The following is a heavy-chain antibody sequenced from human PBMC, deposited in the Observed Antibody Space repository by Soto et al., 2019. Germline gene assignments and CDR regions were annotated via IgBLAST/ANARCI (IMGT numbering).Heavy chain of an antibody. V-gene: IGHV1-3*01. CDR3: ARESIKYSIKGRWFDP. CDR1: GYTFTSYA. Sequence: GASVKVSCKASGYTFTSYAMHWVRQAPGQRLEWMGWINAGNGNTKYSQKFQGRVTITRDTSASTAYMELSSLRAEDTAVYYCARESIKYSIKGRWFDPWGQGNLVTVSS. CDR2: INAGNGNT. J-gene: IGHJ5*02. D-gene: IGHD6-6*01.